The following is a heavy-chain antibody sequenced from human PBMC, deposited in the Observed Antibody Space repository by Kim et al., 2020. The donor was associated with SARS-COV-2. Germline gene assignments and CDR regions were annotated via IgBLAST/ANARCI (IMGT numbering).Heavy chain of an antibody. CDR1: GFTFDDYA. V-gene: IGHV3-9*01. CDR3: AKVVCSGGSCRVFDY. CDR2: ISWNSGSI. Sequence: LSLTCAASGFTFDDYAMHWVRQAPGKGLEWVSGISWNSGSIGYADSVKGRFTTSRDNAKNSLYLQMKSLRAEDTALYYCAKVVCSGGSCRVFDYCGQ. D-gene: IGHD2-15*01. J-gene: IGHJ4*02.